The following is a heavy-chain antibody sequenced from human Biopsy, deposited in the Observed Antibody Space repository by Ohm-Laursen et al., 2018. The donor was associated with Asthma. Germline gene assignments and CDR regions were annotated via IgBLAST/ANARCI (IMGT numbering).Heavy chain of an antibody. D-gene: IGHD3-9*01. J-gene: IGHJ3*02. CDR3: ARTYYDFLTGQVNDAFAM. V-gene: IGHV1-3*01. Sequence: ASVKVSCKTSGYMFINYAMHWVRQAPGQRLEWMGWINSDNGNTKYSQNFQGRVTIIRDTSASTAYMDLSSLRSEDTAVYYCARTYYDFLTGQVNDAFAMWGQGTVVTVPS. CDR1: GYMFINYA. CDR2: INSDNGNT.